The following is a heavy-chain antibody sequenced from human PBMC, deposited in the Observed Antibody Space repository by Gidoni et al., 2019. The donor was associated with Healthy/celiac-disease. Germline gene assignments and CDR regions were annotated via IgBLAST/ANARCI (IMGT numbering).Heavy chain of an antibody. CDR2: INYSGST. Sequence: QVQLQDSGPGLVKPSQTLSPPSPFPGASISIGGYYWSWIRQHPGKGLEWIGYINYSGSTYYNPSLKSRVTISVDTSKNQFSLKLSSVTAADTAVYYCARAGGGVPAAYAFDIWGQGTMVTVSS. CDR3: ARAGGGVPAAYAFDI. V-gene: IGHV4-31*03. J-gene: IGHJ3*02. CDR1: GASISIGGYY. D-gene: IGHD2-2*01.